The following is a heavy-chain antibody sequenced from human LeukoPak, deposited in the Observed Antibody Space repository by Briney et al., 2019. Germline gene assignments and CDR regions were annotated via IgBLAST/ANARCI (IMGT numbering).Heavy chain of an antibody. CDR1: GGSISSGGYY. CDR3: ARYSGYDLRTHFYYYMDV. CDR2: TYYSGST. J-gene: IGHJ6*03. D-gene: IGHD5-12*01. Sequence: SETLSLTCTVSGGSISSGGYYWSWIRQRPGKGLEWIGYTYYSGSTYYNPSLKSRVTISVDTSKNQFSLKLSSVTAADTAVYYCARYSGYDLRTHFYYYMDVWGKGTTVTVSS. V-gene: IGHV4-31*03.